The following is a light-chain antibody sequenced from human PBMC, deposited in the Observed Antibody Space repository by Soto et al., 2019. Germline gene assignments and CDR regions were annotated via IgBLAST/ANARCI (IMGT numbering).Light chain of an antibody. Sequence: EIVLTQSPATLSLSPGAGATLSCRASQSVGSYLAWYQQKPGQAPRLLIFDVSYRATGVPARFSGSGSGTDFTLTISRLEAEDFAVYYCQQRSNWPLTFGGGTKVEIK. CDR2: DVS. V-gene: IGKV3-11*01. J-gene: IGKJ4*01. CDR1: QSVGSY. CDR3: QQRSNWPLT.